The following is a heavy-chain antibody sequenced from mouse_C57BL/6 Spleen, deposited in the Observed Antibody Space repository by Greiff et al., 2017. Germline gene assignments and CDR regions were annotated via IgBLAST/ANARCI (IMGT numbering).Heavy chain of an antibody. J-gene: IGHJ2*01. CDR3: APGDFDY. CDR2: ICSGSSTI. CDR1: GFTFSDYG. Sequence: EVKLVESGGGLVKPGGSLKLSCAASGFTFSDYGMHWVRQAPEKGLEWVAYICSGSSTIYYADTVKGRVTISRANAKNTLFLQMTRLRSEDTAMYYCAPGDFDYWGQGTTLTVSS. V-gene: IGHV5-17*01.